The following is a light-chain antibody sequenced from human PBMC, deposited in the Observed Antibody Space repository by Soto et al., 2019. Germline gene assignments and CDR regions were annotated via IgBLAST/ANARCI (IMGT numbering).Light chain of an antibody. V-gene: IGLV1-40*01. CDR2: GNS. J-gene: IGLJ2*01. Sequence: QSVLAQPPSVSGAPGQRVTISCTGSRSNIGAGYDVHWYHQLPGTAPKFLIYGNSNRPSGVPDRFSGSKSGTSASLAITGLQAEDEADYYGQSYDSSLSGYVVFGGGTKLTVL. CDR1: RSNIGAGYD. CDR3: QSYDSSLSGYVV.